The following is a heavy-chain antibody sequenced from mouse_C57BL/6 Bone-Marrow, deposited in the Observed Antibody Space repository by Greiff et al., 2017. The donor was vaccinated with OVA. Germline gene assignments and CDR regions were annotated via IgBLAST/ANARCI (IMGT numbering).Heavy chain of an antibody. V-gene: IGHV5-9-1*02. D-gene: IGHD2-1*01. CDR1: GFTFSSYA. Sequence: EVKLMESGAGLVKPGGSLKLSCAASGFTFSSYAMSWVRQTPEKRLEWVAYISSGGDYIYYADTVKGRFTISRDNARNTLYLQMSSLKSEDTSMYYCTRLLDAMDYWDQGTSVTVSS. CDR3: TRLLDAMDY. CDR2: ISSGGDYI. J-gene: IGHJ4*01.